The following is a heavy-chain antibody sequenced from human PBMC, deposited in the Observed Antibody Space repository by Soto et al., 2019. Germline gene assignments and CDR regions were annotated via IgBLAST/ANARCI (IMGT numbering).Heavy chain of an antibody. CDR3: ATNHPYYFDWLCY. CDR2: FDPEDGET. D-gene: IGHD3-9*01. J-gene: IGHJ4*02. V-gene: IGHV1-24*01. CDR1: GYTLTELS. Sequence: VKVSCKVSGYTLTELSMHWVRQAPGKGLEWMGGFDPEDGETIYAQKFQGRVTMTEDTSTDTAYMELSSLRSEDTAVYYCATNHPYYFDWLCYWGQGTLDTVSS.